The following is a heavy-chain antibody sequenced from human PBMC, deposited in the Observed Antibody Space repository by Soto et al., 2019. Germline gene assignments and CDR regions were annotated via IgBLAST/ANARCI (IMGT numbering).Heavy chain of an antibody. CDR3: ATVVQMATIDY. CDR1: GGSISSSSYY. Sequence: SETLSLTCTVSGGSISSSSYYWGWIRQPPGKGLEWIGSIYYSGSTYYNPSLKSRVTISVDTSKNQFSLKLSSVTAADTAVYYCATVVQMATIDYWGQGTLVTVSS. CDR2: IYYSGST. D-gene: IGHD5-12*01. V-gene: IGHV4-39*01. J-gene: IGHJ4*02.